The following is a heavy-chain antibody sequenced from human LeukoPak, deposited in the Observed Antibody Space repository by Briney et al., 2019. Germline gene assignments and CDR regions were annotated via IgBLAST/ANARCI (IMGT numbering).Heavy chain of an antibody. CDR3: ARSSSGVYIQ. J-gene: IGHJ4*02. V-gene: IGHV3-74*01. CDR1: GFTFSNYY. D-gene: IGHD2-15*01. Sequence: GGSLRLSCAASGFTFSNYYMHWVRHVPGKGPVWVSRISGDGSSILYADSVKGRFTISRDNAKNSLYVQMNSLRADDSAVYYCARSSSGVYIQWGQGTLVTVSS. CDR2: ISGDGSSI.